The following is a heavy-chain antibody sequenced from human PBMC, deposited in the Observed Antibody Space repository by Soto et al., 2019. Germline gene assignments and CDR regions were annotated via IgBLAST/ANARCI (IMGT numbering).Heavy chain of an antibody. CDR3: AKNSDITIFGVDFDY. J-gene: IGHJ4*02. V-gene: IGHV3-74*01. CDR2: INSDGGIT. D-gene: IGHD3-3*01. Sequence: PGGSLILSCAASGFTFNTHWMHWVRQAPGKGLVWVSRINSDGGITDYADSVKGRFTISRDNPRNTLYLQMNSLRAEDTAVYYCAKNSDITIFGVDFDYWGQGTLVTVSS. CDR1: GFTFNTHW.